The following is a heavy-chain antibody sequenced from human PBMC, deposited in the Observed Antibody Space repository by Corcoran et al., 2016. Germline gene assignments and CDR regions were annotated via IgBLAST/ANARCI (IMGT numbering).Heavy chain of an antibody. CDR1: GFTFSSYG. J-gene: IGHJ6*02. CDR3: ARFRAAAGAWYYGMDV. V-gene: IGHV3-33*01. Sequence: QVQLVESGGGVVQPGRSLRLSCAASGFTFSSYGMHWVRQAPGKGLEWVAVIWYDGSNKYYADSVKGRFTISRDNSKNTLYLQMNSLRAEDRAVYYCARFRAAAGAWYYGMDVWGQGTTVTVSS. D-gene: IGHD6-13*01. CDR2: IWYDGSNK.